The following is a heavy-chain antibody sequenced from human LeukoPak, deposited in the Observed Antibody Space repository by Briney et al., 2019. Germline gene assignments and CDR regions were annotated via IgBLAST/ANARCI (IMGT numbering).Heavy chain of an antibody. CDR1: GYTFTSYG. J-gene: IGHJ4*02. D-gene: IGHD3-3*01. Sequence: ASVKVSCKASGYTFTSYGISWVRQAPGQGLEWMGWISAYNGNTNYAQKLQGRVTMTTDTSTSTAYMELRSLRSDDTAVYYCARFDLRILSPDDFWSGFDYWGQGTLVTVSS. CDR2: ISAYNGNT. CDR3: ARFDLRILSPDDFWSGFDY. V-gene: IGHV1-18*01.